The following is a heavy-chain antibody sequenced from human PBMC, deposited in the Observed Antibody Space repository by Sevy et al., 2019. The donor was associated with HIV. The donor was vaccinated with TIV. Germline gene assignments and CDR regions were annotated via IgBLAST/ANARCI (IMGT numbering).Heavy chain of an antibody. J-gene: IGHJ4*02. CDR1: GFTLSNYW. Sequence: GGSLRLSCAASGFTLSNYWMSWVRQAPGKGLEWVANIKQDGSRKYYVNSVKGRFTISRDNAKNSLYLQMNSLRAEDXXXXXXXXXXXXXSYDEDYWGQGTLVTVSS. V-gene: IGHV3-7*01. CDR2: IKQDGSRK. D-gene: IGHD1-26*01. CDR3: XXXXXXXSYDEDY.